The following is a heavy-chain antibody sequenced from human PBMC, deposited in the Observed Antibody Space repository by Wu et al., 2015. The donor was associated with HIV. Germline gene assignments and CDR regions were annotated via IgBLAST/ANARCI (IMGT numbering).Heavy chain of an antibody. CDR1: GYTFNNYY. CDR2: INPNRGAT. CDR3: ARDQNFGSGIVRGPPYNLDS. J-gene: IGHJ4*02. V-gene: IGHV1-2*06. Sequence: QVQLVQSGAEVKRPGASVTVSCKTSGYTFNNYYIHWVRQAPGQGLEWLGRINPNRGATNYARNFQGRVSLSTDTSINTVYLELSRLRSDDTAMYYCARDQNFGSGIVRGPPYNLDSWGQGTLVTVSS. D-gene: IGHD3-10*01.